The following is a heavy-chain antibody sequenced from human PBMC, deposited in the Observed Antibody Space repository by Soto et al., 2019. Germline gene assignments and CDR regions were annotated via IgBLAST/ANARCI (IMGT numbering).Heavy chain of an antibody. V-gene: IGHV3-21*01. CDR1: GFNFSIHN. CDR3: VRGGGGGLFDP. D-gene: IGHD2-15*01. J-gene: IGHJ5*02. Sequence: PGGSLRLSCAASGFNFSIHNMNWVRQAPGKGLEWVSSISWSNIYIYYIHSVKGRFTISRDNAKGSLYLQMNSLRAEDTAVYYCVRGGGGGLFDPWGQGTMVTVSS. CDR2: ISWSNIYI.